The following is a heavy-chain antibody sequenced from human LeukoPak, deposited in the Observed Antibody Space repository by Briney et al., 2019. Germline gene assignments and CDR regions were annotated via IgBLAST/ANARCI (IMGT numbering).Heavy chain of an antibody. Sequence: GGSLRLSCAASGFTFSSYSMNWVRQAPGKGLEWVSYISRDSSTIYEADSVKGRFTISRDNARNSLFLQMNSLRAEDTAIYYCAREDYYDSSAYPSRGFDYWGQGTLVTVSS. CDR1: GFTFSSYS. CDR2: ISRDSSTI. CDR3: AREDYYDSSAYPSRGFDY. D-gene: IGHD3-22*01. J-gene: IGHJ4*02. V-gene: IGHV3-48*01.